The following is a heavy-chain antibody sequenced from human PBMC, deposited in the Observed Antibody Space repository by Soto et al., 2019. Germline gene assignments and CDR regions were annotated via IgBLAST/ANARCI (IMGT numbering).Heavy chain of an antibody. V-gene: IGHV1-69*08. CDR3: AGENQDGVWWLIDY. Sequence: QVQLVQSGAEVKKPGSSVKVSCKASGGTFSSYTISWVRQAPGQGLEWMGRIIPILGIANYAQKFQGRVTVTAYKATSTAYMELSSLRSEDTAVYYCAGENQDGVWWLIDYWGQGTLVTVSS. CDR2: IIPILGIA. D-gene: IGHD5-12*01. CDR1: GGTFSSYT. J-gene: IGHJ4*02.